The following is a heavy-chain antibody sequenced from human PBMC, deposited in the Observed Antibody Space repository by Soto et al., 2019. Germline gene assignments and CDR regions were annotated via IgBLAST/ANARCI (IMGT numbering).Heavy chain of an antibody. CDR1: GFTFSSYS. Sequence: PGGSLRLSCAASGFTFSSYSMNWVRQAPGKGLEWVSYISSSSSTIYYADSVKGRFTISRDNAKNSLYLQMNSLRDEDTAVYYCARDQPAEDTAMANGYYYYGMDVWGQGTTVTVSS. CDR2: ISSSSSTI. V-gene: IGHV3-48*02. J-gene: IGHJ6*02. D-gene: IGHD5-18*01. CDR3: ARDQPAEDTAMANGYYYYGMDV.